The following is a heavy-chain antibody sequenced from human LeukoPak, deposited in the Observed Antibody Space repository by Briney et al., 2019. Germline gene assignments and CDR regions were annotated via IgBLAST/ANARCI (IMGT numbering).Heavy chain of an antibody. CDR1: GFTFSSYV. D-gene: IGHD2-2*01. CDR3: TRDYAARAEYFPH. V-gene: IGHV3-30*03. Sequence: GSLRLSCAASGFTFSSYVMHWVRQAPGKGLEWVAVLSYDGSNKYYADSVKGRFTISRDNSKNTLYLQMNSLRVEDTAVYFCTRDYAARAEYFPHWGQGTLVTVSS. CDR2: LSYDGSNK. J-gene: IGHJ1*01.